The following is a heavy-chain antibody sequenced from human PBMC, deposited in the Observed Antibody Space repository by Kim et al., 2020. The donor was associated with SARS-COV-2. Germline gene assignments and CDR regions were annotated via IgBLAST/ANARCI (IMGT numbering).Heavy chain of an antibody. J-gene: IGHJ6*02. CDR1: GGSISSSSYY. CDR3: ATEGKQLWLMADYYYGMDV. Sequence: SETLSLTCTVSGGSISSSSYYWGWIRQPPGKGLEWIGSIYYSGSTYYNPSLKSRVTISVDTSKNQFSLKLSSVTAADTAVYYCATEGKQLWLMADYYYGMDVWGQGTTVTVSS. V-gene: IGHV4-39*01. D-gene: IGHD5-18*01. CDR2: IYYSGST.